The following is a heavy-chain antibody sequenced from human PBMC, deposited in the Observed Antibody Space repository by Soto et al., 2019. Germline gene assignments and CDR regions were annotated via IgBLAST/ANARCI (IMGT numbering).Heavy chain of an antibody. V-gene: IGHV1-8*02. D-gene: IGHD2-2*01. CDR2: MNPNSGNT. CDR3: ARGTRYCSSTSCYYYYYYMDV. CDR1: GGTFSSYA. J-gene: IGHJ6*03. Sequence: GASVKVSCKASGGTFSSYAISWVRQATGQGPEWMGWMNPNSGNTGYAQKFQGRVTMTRNTSISTAYMELSSLRSEDTAVYYCARGTRYCSSTSCYYYYYYMDVWGKGTTVTVSS.